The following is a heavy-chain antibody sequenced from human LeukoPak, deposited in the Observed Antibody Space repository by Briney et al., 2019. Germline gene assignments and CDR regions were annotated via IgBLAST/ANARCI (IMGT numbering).Heavy chain of an antibody. CDR1: GYTFTGYY. CDR2: INPNSGGT. D-gene: IGHD3-22*01. J-gene: IGHJ4*02. V-gene: IGHV1-2*02. CDR3: AREWSPGTMIRSLDY. Sequence: ASVKVSCKASGYTFTGYYMHWVRQAPGQGLEWMGWINPNSGGTNYAQKFQSRVTMTRDTSISTAYMELSRLRSDDTAVYYCAREWSPGTMIRSLDYWGQGTLVTVSS.